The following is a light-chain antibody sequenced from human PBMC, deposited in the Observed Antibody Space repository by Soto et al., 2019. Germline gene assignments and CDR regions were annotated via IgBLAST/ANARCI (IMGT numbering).Light chain of an antibody. Sequence: QSVLTQPASVSGSPGQSITISCTGTSSDVGSYSLVSWYQQHPGKAPKLMIYEVSKRPSGVSNRFSASKSGNTAPLTISGLQAEDEADYYCCSYAGSTTLYVFGSGTKVTVL. CDR2: EVS. CDR1: SSDVGSYSL. V-gene: IGLV2-23*02. CDR3: CSYAGSTTLYV. J-gene: IGLJ1*01.